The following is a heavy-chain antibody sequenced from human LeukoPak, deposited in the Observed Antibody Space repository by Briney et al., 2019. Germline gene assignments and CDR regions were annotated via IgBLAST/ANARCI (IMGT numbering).Heavy chain of an antibody. CDR2: INHSGST. V-gene: IGHV4-34*01. D-gene: IGHD3-10*01. CDR1: GGSFSGYY. CDR3: ARDHRSGSYYNRQGRFDP. Sequence: SETLSLTCAVYGGSFSGYYWSWIRQPPGKGLEWIGEINHSGSTNYNPSLKSRVTISVDTSKNQFSLRLSSVTAADTAVYYCARDHRSGSYYNRQGRFDPWGQGTLVTVSS. J-gene: IGHJ5*02.